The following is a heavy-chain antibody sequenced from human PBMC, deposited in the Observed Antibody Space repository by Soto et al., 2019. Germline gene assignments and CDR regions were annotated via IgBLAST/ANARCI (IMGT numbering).Heavy chain of an antibody. V-gene: IGHV5-10-1*01. CDR3: ARHYGGNSDRFDP. D-gene: IGHD4-17*01. CDR1: GYSFTSYW. J-gene: IGHJ5*02. CDR2: IDPSDSYT. Sequence: GESLKISCNGSGYSFTSYWISWVRQMPGKGLEWMGRIDPSDSYTNYSPSFQGHVTISADKSISTAYLQWSSLKASDTAMYYCARHYGGNSDRFDPWGQGTLVTVSS.